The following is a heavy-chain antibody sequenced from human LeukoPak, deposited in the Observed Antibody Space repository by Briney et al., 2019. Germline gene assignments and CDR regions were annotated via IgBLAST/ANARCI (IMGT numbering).Heavy chain of an antibody. J-gene: IGHJ4*02. D-gene: IGHD2-2*01. CDR1: GGSFSGYY. CDR3: ATKGDCSSTSCPIDY. Sequence: PSETLSLTCAVYGGSFSGYYGSWVRQPPGQGLEWIGEINHRGSTNYNPSLKSRVTISVDTSKNQFSLKLSSVTAADTAVYYCATKGDCSSTSCPIDYWGQGTLVTVSS. V-gene: IGHV4-34*01. CDR2: INHRGST.